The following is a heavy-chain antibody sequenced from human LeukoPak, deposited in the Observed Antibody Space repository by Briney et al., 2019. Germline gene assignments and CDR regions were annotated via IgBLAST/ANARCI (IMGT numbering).Heavy chain of an antibody. V-gene: IGHV3-11*01. D-gene: IGHD2-15*01. CDR1: GFTFSDYY. CDR3: ARGPRIVVVVAAPYT. CDR2: ISSSSSTI. J-gene: IGHJ5*02. Sequence: AGGSLRLSCAASGFTFSDYYMSWIRQAPGKGLEWVSYISSSSSTIYYADSVKGRFTISRDNAKNSLYLQMNSLRAEDTAVYYCARGPRIVVVVAAPYTWGQGTLVTVSS.